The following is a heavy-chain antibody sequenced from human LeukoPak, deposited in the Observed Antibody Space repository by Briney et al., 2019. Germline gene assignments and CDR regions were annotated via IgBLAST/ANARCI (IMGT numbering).Heavy chain of an antibody. Sequence: PGGSLRLSCAASGFTFSSYEMNWVRQAPGKGLEWVSYISSSGSTIYYADSVKGRFTISRDNAKNSLYLQMNSLRAEDTAVYYCARDLYSSGHFWKVPFDPWGQGTLVTVSS. J-gene: IGHJ5*02. CDR3: ARDLYSSGHFWKVPFDP. CDR2: ISSSGSTI. D-gene: IGHD3-3*02. V-gene: IGHV3-48*03. CDR1: GFTFSSYE.